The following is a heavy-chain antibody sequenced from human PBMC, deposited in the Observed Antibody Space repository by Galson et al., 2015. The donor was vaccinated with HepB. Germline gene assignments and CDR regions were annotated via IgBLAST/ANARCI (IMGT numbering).Heavy chain of an antibody. CDR3: ARDLVLPAAINWFDP. CDR1: GYTFTSYG. J-gene: IGHJ5*02. Sequence: KASGYTFTSYGVSWVRQAPGQGLEWMGWISAYNGNTNYAQNLQGRVTMTTDPSTSTAYMELRSLRSDDTAVYYCARDLVLPAAINWFDPWGQGTLVTVSS. V-gene: IGHV1-18*01. CDR2: ISAYNGNT. D-gene: IGHD2-2*01.